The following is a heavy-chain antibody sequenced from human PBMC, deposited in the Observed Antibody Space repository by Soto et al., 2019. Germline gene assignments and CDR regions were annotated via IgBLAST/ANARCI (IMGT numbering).Heavy chain of an antibody. CDR3: AREERKGIISWFDP. V-gene: IGHV4-59*12. J-gene: IGHJ5*02. Sequence: KTSETLSLTCTVSGGSISSYYWSWIRQSPGKGLEWIGCIYYSGNTNYNPSLKSRLTMAVDTSKNEFSLKLTSVSAADTAVYFCAREERKGIISWFDPWGQGTPVTVSS. D-gene: IGHD2-21*01. CDR1: GGSISSYY. CDR2: IYYSGNT.